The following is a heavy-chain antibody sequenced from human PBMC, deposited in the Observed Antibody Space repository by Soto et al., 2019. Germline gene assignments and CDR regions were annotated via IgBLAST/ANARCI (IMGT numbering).Heavy chain of an antibody. CDR3: ARGAALNTYYNYYGMDV. CDR1: GGSISSDDYY. D-gene: IGHD6-25*01. Sequence: PSETLSLTCTVSGGSISSDDYYWSWIRQPPGKGLEWIGYIYYSGSAYYTPSLQSRVSISIDTSKNQFSLKLTSVTATDTAVYFCARGAALNTYYNYYGMDVWGQGTTVTVS. CDR2: IYYSGSA. J-gene: IGHJ6*02. V-gene: IGHV4-30-4*01.